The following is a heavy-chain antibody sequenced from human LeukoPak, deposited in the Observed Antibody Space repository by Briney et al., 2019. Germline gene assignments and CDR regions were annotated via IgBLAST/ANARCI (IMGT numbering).Heavy chain of an antibody. D-gene: IGHD3-3*01. J-gene: IGHJ6*02. CDR3: ARLVRGYYDFWSGYYPHYYFGMDV. CDR2: ISSSGSTI. CDR1: GFTFSYYY. Sequence: GGSLRLSCAASGFTFSYYYMSWIRQAPGKGLEWVSYISSSGSTIYYADSVKGRFTISRDNAKNSLYLQMNTLRVEDTAVYYCARLVRGYYDFWSGYYPHYYFGMDVWGQGTTVTVSS. V-gene: IGHV3-11*01.